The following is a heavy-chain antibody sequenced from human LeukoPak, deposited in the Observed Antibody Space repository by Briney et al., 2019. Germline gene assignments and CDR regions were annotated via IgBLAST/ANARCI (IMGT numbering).Heavy chain of an antibody. V-gene: IGHV3-21*01. CDR1: GFTFSSYS. D-gene: IGHD6-19*01. Sequence: GGSLRLSCAASGFTFSSYSMNWVRQAPGKGLEWVSSISSSSSYIYYADSVKGRFTISRDNAKNSLYLQMNSVRAEDTAVYYCARDRSSGWPHLDYWGQGTLVTVSS. CDR2: ISSSSSYI. J-gene: IGHJ4*02. CDR3: ARDRSSGWPHLDY.